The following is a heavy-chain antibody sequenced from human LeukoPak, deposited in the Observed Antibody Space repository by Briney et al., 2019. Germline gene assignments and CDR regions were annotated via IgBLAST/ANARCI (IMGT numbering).Heavy chain of an antibody. CDR2: ISSSSSYI. Sequence: GGSLRLSCASSRFTFTSYSMNWVRQDPGNGLEWVSSISSSSSYIYYADSVKARFTTSRDNAKNSLYLQMNSLTTEDTPVYYCAREGAAAGTAAFDIWRQGTMVTVSS. CDR1: RFTFTSYS. CDR3: AREGAAAGTAAFDI. D-gene: IGHD6-13*01. J-gene: IGHJ3*02. V-gene: IGHV3-21*01.